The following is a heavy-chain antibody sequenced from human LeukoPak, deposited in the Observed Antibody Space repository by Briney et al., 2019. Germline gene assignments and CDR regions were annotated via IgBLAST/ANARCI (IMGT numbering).Heavy chain of an antibody. V-gene: IGHV4-61*02. D-gene: IGHD6-19*01. J-gene: IGHJ6*02. CDR1: GGSISSGGYY. Sequence: SQTLSLTCTVSGGSISSGGYYWSWIRQPAGKGLEWIGRIYTSGSTNYNPSLKSRVTMSVDTSKNQFSLKLSSVTAADTAVYYCARDSFGSSGWSEYYYYYGMDVWGQGTTVTVSS. CDR3: ARDSFGSSGWSEYYYYYGMDV. CDR2: IYTSGST.